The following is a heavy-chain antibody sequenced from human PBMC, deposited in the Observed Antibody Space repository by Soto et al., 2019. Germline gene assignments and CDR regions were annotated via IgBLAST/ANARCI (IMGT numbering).Heavy chain of an antibody. Sequence: QVQLEQSGAEVKQPGSSVKVSCKASGGNFQTYAFTWVRQAPGQGLEWMGGIIPVFASTTPAQKFPGRATTTAAESTDSGYMELSSPRWADTTTFYSARVKTGVYGRGSTSPWFSSGMDVWGQGTGVTVSS. CDR1: GGNFQTYA. D-gene: IGHD3-10*01. CDR2: IIPVFAST. V-gene: IGHV1-69*12. J-gene: IGHJ6*02. CDR3: ARVKTGVYGRGSTSPWFSSGMDV.